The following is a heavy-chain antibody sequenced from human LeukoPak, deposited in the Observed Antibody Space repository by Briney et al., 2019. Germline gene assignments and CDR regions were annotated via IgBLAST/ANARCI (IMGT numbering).Heavy chain of an antibody. V-gene: IGHV1-2*02. Sequence: ASVKVSCKASGYTFTGYYMHWVRQAPGQGLEWMGWINPNNGGTNYAQKFQGRVTMTRDTSISTAYMELSRLRSDDTAVYYCAKALLGTSGSLYYYYGMDVWGQGTTVTVSS. D-gene: IGHD1-26*01. CDR3: AKALLGTSGSLYYYYGMDV. CDR2: INPNNGGT. J-gene: IGHJ6*02. CDR1: GYTFTGYY.